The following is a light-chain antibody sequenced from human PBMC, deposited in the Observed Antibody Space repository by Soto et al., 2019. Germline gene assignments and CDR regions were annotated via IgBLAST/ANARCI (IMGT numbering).Light chain of an antibody. Sequence: EIVLTQSTGTLSLSPGERATLSCRASQSVSSSYLAWYQQKPGQSPRLLIYGASSRATGIPDRFSGSGSGTDFTLTISRLEPEDFAVYYCQQYGSSPPITFGQGT. CDR2: GAS. CDR3: QQYGSSPPIT. J-gene: IGKJ5*01. V-gene: IGKV3-20*01. CDR1: QSVSSSY.